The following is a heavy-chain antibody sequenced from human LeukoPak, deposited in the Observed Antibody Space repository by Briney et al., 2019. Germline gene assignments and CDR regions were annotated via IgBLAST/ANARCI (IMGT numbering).Heavy chain of an antibody. Sequence: ASVKVSCKASGYTFTSYDINWVRQATGQGLEWKGWMNPNSGNTGYAQKFQGRVTMTRNTSISTAYMELSSLRSEDTAVYYCARDVADYGGNGDYWGQGTLVTVSS. CDR2: MNPNSGNT. CDR3: ARDVADYGGNGDY. CDR1: GYTFTSYD. V-gene: IGHV1-8*01. J-gene: IGHJ4*02. D-gene: IGHD4-23*01.